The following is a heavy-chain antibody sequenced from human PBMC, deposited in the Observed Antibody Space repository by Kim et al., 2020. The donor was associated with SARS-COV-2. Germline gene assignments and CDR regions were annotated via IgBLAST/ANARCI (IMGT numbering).Heavy chain of an antibody. V-gene: IGHV4-59*01. CDR2: IYYSGST. D-gene: IGHD3-16*01. CDR3: AREGLSYYFVSGSLNHYY. CDR1: GGSISSYY. Sequence: SETLSLTCTVSGGSISSYYWSWIRQPPGKVLEWIGYIYYSGSTNYNPSPKSRVSISADTTKNQFSLKLSSVTAADTAVYYCAREGLSYYFVSGSLNHYY. J-gene: IGHJ6*01.